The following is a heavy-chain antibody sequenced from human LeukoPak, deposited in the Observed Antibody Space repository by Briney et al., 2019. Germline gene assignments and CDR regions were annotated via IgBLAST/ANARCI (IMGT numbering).Heavy chain of an antibody. CDR1: GGSFSGYY. J-gene: IGHJ5*02. CDR2: INHSGST. V-gene: IGHV4-34*01. CDR3: ARAGGAPYPYNWFDP. Sequence: SETLSLTCAVYGGSFSGYYWSWIRQPPGKGLEWIGKINHSGSTNYNPSLKSRVTISVDTSKNQFSLKLSSVTAADTAVYYCARAGGAPYPYNWFDPWGQGTLVTVSS. D-gene: IGHD3-16*01.